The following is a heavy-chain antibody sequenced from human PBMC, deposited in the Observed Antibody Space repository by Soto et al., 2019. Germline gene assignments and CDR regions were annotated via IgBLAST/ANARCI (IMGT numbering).Heavy chain of an antibody. D-gene: IGHD3-9*01. CDR2: INHSGST. CDR1: GGSFSGYY. V-gene: IGHV4-34*01. CDR3: ARIDGVLRYFDWGGNWFAP. Sequence: SETLSLTCAVYGGSFSGYYWSWIRQPPGKGLEWIGEINHSGSTNYNPSLKSRVTISVDTSKNQFSLKLSSVTAADTAVYYCARIDGVLRYFDWGGNWFAPWGQGTLVTVSS. J-gene: IGHJ5*02.